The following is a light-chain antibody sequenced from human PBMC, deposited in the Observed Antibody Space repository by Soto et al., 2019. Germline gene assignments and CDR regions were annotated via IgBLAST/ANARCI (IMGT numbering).Light chain of an antibody. Sequence: QSVLTQPPSASGTPGQRVTISCSGGNSNIGTNTVNWYQHLPGSAPKLLIYSNNQRPSGVPDRFSGSKSGTSASLAIRGLQPYDEADYYCEAWDGSLNVVLFGGGTKLTVL. V-gene: IGLV1-44*01. CDR2: SNN. J-gene: IGLJ2*01. CDR3: EAWDGSLNVVL. CDR1: NSNIGTNT.